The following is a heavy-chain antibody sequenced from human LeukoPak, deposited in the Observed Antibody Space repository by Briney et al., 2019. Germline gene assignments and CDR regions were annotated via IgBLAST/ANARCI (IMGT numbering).Heavy chain of an antibody. CDR2: ISAYNGNT. J-gene: IGHJ3*02. Sequence: ASVKVSCKASGYTFTSYGISWVRQAPGQGLEWMGWISAYNGNTNNAQKLQGRVTMTTDTSTSTAYMELRSLRSDDTAVYYCARPYSGYDWGAFDIWGQGTMVTVSS. CDR3: ARPYSGYDWGAFDI. D-gene: IGHD5-12*01. CDR1: GYTFTSYG. V-gene: IGHV1-18*01.